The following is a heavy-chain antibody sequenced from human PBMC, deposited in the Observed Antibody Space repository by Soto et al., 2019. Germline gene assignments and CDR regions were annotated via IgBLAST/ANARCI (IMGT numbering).Heavy chain of an antibody. J-gene: IGHJ6*02. D-gene: IGHD2-2*01. V-gene: IGHV4-4*02. CDR1: GASISSSNW. CDR3: ARGSIVLVPAAMNYYYGMDV. Sequence: SETLSLTCAVSGASISSSNWWSWVRKPPGKGLEWIGEIYHSGSTNYNPSLKSRVTISVDKSKNQFSLKLSSVTAADTAVYYCARGSIVLVPAAMNYYYGMDVWGQGTTVT. CDR2: IYHSGST.